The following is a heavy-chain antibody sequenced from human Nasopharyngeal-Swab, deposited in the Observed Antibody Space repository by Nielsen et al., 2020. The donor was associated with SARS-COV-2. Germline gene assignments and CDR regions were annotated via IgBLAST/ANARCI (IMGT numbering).Heavy chain of an antibody. CDR1: GGSFSGYY. CDR3: ARGHRSISMIVVVIATAHFYFDS. D-gene: IGHD3-22*01. CDR2: INHSGTT. Sequence: GSLRLYCAVYGGSFSGYYRSWIRQPTGKGLEWIGEINHSGTTSYNPSLKSRVTISSDTSKNQFSLKLSSVTAADTAVYYCARGHRSISMIVVVIATAHFYFDSWGRGTLVTVTS. J-gene: IGHJ4*02. V-gene: IGHV4-34*01.